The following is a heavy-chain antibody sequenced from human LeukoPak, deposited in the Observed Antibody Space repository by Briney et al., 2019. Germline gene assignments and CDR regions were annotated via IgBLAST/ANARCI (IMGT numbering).Heavy chain of an antibody. J-gene: IGHJ5*02. Sequence: EASVKVSCKASGYTFTSYDINWVRQATGQGLEWMGWMNPNSGNTGYAQTFQGRVTVTRNTSISTAYMELSSLRSEDTAVYYCARAYGSGSYNWFDPWGQGTLVTVSS. CDR2: MNPNSGNT. D-gene: IGHD3-10*01. CDR3: ARAYGSGSYNWFDP. CDR1: GYTFTSYD. V-gene: IGHV1-8*01.